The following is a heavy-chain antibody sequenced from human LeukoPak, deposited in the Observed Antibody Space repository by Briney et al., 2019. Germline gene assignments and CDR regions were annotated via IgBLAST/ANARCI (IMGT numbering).Heavy chain of an antibody. D-gene: IGHD6-13*01. CDR1: GGSISSHY. J-gene: IGHJ3*02. Sequence: KSSETLSLTCTVSGGSISSHYWSWIRQPAGKGLEWIGRLYTTENTNYNPSLKSRVTMSVDTSKNQFSLKLSSVTAADTAVYYCARVVAAGAFDIWGQGTMVTVSS. V-gene: IGHV4-4*07. CDR2: LYTTENT. CDR3: ARVVAAGAFDI.